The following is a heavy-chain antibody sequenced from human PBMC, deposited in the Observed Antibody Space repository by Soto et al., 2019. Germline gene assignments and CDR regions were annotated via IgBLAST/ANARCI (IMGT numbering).Heavy chain of an antibody. J-gene: IGHJ4*02. CDR2: INPSGGST. CDR3: ARVYYYDSSGYYGPNGFDY. Sequence: ASVKVSCKASGYTFTSYYMHWVRQSPGQGLEWMGIINPSGGSTSYAQKFQGRVTMTRDTSTSTVYMELSSLRSEDTAVYYCARVYYYDSSGYYGPNGFDYWGQGTLVTVSS. V-gene: IGHV1-46*01. D-gene: IGHD3-22*01. CDR1: GYTFTSYY.